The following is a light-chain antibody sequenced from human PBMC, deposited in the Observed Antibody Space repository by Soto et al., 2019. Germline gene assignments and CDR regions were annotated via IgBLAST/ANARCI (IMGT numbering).Light chain of an antibody. CDR3: QQANSFPLT. CDR2: AAS. V-gene: IGKV1-12*01. J-gene: IGKJ3*01. Sequence: DIQMTQSPSTVSASVGDRVTITCRASQRIGTWLAWFQQKPGKPPKLVISAASSLQSGVQSRFSGSGSGTEFNLTISSLQPEDVATYYCQQANSFPLTFGRGTKVVIK. CDR1: QRIGTW.